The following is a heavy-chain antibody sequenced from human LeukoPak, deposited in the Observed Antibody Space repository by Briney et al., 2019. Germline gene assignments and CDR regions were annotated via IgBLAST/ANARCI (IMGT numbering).Heavy chain of an antibody. CDR3: SSDGFPPHWFDT. CDR1: GFTFANAW. D-gene: IGHD5-24*01. J-gene: IGHJ5*02. Sequence: GESLKISCAASGFTFANAWMSWVRQAPGKGLEWVGRIKGKTDDGTADYAAPVKGRFTISRDDSKNTLYLQMNSLKTEDTAVYYCSSDGFPPHWFDTWGQGTLVTVSS. CDR2: IKGKTDDGTA. V-gene: IGHV3-15*01.